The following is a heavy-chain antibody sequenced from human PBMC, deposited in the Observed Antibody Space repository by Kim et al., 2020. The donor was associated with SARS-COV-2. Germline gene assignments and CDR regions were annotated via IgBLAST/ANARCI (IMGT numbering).Heavy chain of an antibody. Sequence: SGTLSLTCTVSGGSVNSGGFFWSWIRQHPGKGLEWIGYIYHDGRTYYNPSLKSRVEISVDTSKNNFSLNLRSVTTADTAIYYCATRTDYGDHFSHWGQGKLVAVSS. CDR2: IYHDGRT. CDR3: ATRTDYGDHFSH. D-gene: IGHD4-17*01. CDR1: GGSVNSGGFF. V-gene: IGHV4-31*03. J-gene: IGHJ4*02.